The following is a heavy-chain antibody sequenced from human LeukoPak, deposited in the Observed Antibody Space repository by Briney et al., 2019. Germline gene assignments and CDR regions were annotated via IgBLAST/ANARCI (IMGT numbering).Heavy chain of an antibody. CDR3: ARPYYYDSRIDP. D-gene: IGHD3-22*01. V-gene: IGHV4-30-4*01. CDR1: GRSVCRGDYL. Sequence: RASETLSLPCSVSGRSVCRGDYLWRWIRQPPGKGLEWHPYMYYSGSTYYNPSLKSQVTMSADTSKNKLSLELRSVTAADTAVYYCARPYYYDSRIDPWGQGILVTVSS. CDR2: MYYSGST. J-gene: IGHJ5*02.